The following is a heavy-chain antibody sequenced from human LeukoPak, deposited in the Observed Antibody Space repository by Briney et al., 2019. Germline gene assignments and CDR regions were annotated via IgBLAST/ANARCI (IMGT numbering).Heavy chain of an antibody. CDR1: GFTFSSYS. J-gene: IGHJ4*02. CDR2: ISSSSSYI. D-gene: IGHD3-22*01. CDR3: ARDSDPRYYYDSSGYTDY. V-gene: IGHV3-21*01. Sequence: GGSLRLSCAASGFTFSSYSMNWVRQAPGKGLEWVSSISSSSSYIYYADSVKGRFTISRDNAKNSLYLQMNSLRAEDTAVYYCARDSDPRYYYDSSGYTDYWGQGTLVTVSS.